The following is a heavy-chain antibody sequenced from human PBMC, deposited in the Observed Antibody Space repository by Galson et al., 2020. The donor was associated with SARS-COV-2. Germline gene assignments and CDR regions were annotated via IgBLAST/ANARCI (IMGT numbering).Heavy chain of an antibody. CDR2: ISGSNGNT. Sequence: ASVKVSCTASGYPFNRYGISWVRQAPGQGLEWIGWISGSNGNTNYVQKLQGRVTMTTDTSTGTAFMELRSPRFDDTAVYYCARSGRGTYRYFDLWGRGTLVTVSS. CDR1: GYPFNRYG. V-gene: IGHV1-18*01. J-gene: IGHJ2*01. D-gene: IGHD3-16*01. CDR3: ARSGRGTYRYFDL.